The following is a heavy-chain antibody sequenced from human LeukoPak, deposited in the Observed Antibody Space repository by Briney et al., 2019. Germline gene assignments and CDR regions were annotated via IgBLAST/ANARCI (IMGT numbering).Heavy chain of an antibody. D-gene: IGHD1-1*01. Sequence: SGGSLRLSCAASGFTFSSAAMTWVRQAPGKGLEWVSTITGSDDRTYYTDSVKGRFTISRDYSKNTVHLQMNTLRVEDTAIYYCAKDRVPDGRWNFDFWGQGTLVTVSS. V-gene: IGHV3-23*01. J-gene: IGHJ4*02. CDR3: AKDRVPDGRWNFDF. CDR2: ITGSDDRT. CDR1: GFTFSSAA.